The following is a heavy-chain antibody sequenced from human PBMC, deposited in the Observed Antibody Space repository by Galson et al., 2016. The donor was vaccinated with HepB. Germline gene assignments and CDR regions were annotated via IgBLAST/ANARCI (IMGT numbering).Heavy chain of an antibody. D-gene: IGHD6-19*01. V-gene: IGHV3-53*01. CDR3: ARGNGWYNFDF. Sequence: SLRLSCAASGFTVSKNYMSWVRQAPGKGLEWVSVINSGGITYYADSVKGRFTLSRDISKNTLYLQMNRLRAEDTAVYYCARGNGWYNFDFWGQGSLVTVSS. J-gene: IGHJ4*02. CDR1: GFTVSKNY. CDR2: INSGGIT.